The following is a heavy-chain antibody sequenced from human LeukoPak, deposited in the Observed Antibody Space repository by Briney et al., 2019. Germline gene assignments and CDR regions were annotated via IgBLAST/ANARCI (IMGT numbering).Heavy chain of an antibody. Sequence: GESLKISCKVSGYRLTNNWIGWVRQMPGKGLEWMGIIYPGDSDTRYSPSFQGQVTISADKSISTAYLQWSSLKASDTAMYYCARRVAVAGRKWGNWFDPWGQGTLVTVSS. CDR1: GYRLTNNW. CDR2: IYPGDSDT. CDR3: ARRVAVAGRKWGNWFDP. J-gene: IGHJ5*02. V-gene: IGHV5-51*01. D-gene: IGHD6-19*01.